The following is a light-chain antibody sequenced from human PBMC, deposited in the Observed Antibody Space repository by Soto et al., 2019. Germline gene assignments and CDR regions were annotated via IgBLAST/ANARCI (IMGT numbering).Light chain of an antibody. CDR3: LQALDTYT. CDR1: QSLLYSNGYNF. V-gene: IGKV2-28*01. J-gene: IGKJ5*01. Sequence: ILVTQSPLSLSVSPGESASISCRSSQSLLYSNGYNFLDWYVQKPGRSPQLLISLASNRASGVPARFEAFGSGTEFTLIIKRVEADDVGVYYCLQALDTYTFGPGTRLEIK. CDR2: LAS.